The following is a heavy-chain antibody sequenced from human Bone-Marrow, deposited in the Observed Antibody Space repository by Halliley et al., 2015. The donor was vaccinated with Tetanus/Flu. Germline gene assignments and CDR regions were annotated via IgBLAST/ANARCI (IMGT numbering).Heavy chain of an antibody. V-gene: IGHV5-10-1*04. Sequence: LGWMGRIYPKDSYTRYSPSSQGQVTISADKSINTAYLQWSSLGASDTAIYYCANNLYYYDSSGSVWGQGTMVTVSS. J-gene: IGHJ3*01. CDR3: ANNLYYYDSSGSV. CDR2: IYPKDSYT. D-gene: IGHD3-22*01.